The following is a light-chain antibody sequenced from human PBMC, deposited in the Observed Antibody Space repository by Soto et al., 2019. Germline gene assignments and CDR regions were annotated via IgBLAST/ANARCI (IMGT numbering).Light chain of an antibody. J-gene: IGLJ2*01. CDR1: STDIGTYNF. Sequence: QSALTQPASVSGSPGQSITISCNGTSTDIGTYNFVSWYQQQPGIAPRLIIYDVSYRPSGISNRFAGSKSGNSASLSISGLRVEDEADYFCASYTTCSTFIFGGGTKVTVL. V-gene: IGLV2-14*03. CDR3: ASYTTCSTFI. CDR2: DVS.